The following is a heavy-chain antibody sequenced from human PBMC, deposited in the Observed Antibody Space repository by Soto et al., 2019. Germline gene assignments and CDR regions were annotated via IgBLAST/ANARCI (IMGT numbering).Heavy chain of an antibody. D-gene: IGHD3-16*01. CDR2: INSDGSST. CDR3: VLRNWFDP. CDR1: GFAFSIYW. V-gene: IGHV3-74*01. Sequence: PGGPLRLSCTASGFAFSIYWMHWVRQAPGKGLVWVSRINSDGSSTSYADSVKGRFTISRDNAKNTLYLQMNSLRAEDTAVYYLVLRNWFDPWGPLSLVNVPS. J-gene: IGHJ5*02.